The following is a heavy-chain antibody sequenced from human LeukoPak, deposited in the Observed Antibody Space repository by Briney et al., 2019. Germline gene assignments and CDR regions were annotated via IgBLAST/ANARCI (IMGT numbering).Heavy chain of an antibody. J-gene: IGHJ4*02. D-gene: IGHD2-15*01. Sequence: GGSLRLSCAASGVTFSRYWMHWVRQAPGKGLVWVSRIKNDGSSTTYADAVKGRFTISRDNAKNTLYLQMNSLRAENTAVYYCVREPYCSGGSCYTSGFDCWGQGTLVTVSS. CDR3: VREPYCSGGSCYTSGFDC. CDR2: IKNDGSST. CDR1: GVTFSRYW. V-gene: IGHV3-74*01.